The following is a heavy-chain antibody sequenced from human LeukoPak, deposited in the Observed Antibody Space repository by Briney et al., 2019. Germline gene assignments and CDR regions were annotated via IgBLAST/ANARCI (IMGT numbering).Heavy chain of an antibody. D-gene: IGHD3-22*01. Sequence: SETLSLTCAAYGGSFSGYYWSWIRQPPGKGLEWIGEINHSGSTNYNPSLKSRVTISVDTSKNQFSLKLSSVTAADTAVYFCARGPPTDYYDSSGFYYVFDYWGQGTLVTVSS. CDR3: ARGPPTDYYDSSGFYYVFDY. CDR2: INHSGST. CDR1: GGSFSGYY. J-gene: IGHJ4*02. V-gene: IGHV4-34*01.